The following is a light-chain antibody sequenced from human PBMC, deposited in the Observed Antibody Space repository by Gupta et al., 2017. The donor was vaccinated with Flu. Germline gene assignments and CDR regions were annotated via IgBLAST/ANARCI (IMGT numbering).Light chain of an antibody. V-gene: IGLV1-40*01. J-gene: IGLJ3*02. CDR2: VNS. Sequence: QSALTQPPSVSGAPGQRVTISCTGSSSNIGAGYDVHWYQQLPGAAPKLLIFVNSNRPSGVPDRFSGSKSGTSASLAITGLQAEEEGENYCQSYDSSLSGYWVFGGGTKLTVL. CDR1: SSNIGAGYD. CDR3: QSYDSSLSGYWV.